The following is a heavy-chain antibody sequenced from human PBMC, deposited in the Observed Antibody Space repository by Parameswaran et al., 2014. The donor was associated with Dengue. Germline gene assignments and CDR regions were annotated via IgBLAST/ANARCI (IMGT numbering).Heavy chain of an antibody. CDR3: AGPGLDY. CDR1: GGSISNYY. Sequence: ASETLSLTCTVSGGSISNYYWSWIRQPPGKGLEWIGYIYYSGSTNYNPSLKSRVTISVDTSKNQFSLRVNSVTAADTAVYYCAGPGLDYWGQGTLVTVSS. CDR2: IYYSGST. V-gene: IGHV4-59*01. J-gene: IGHJ4*02.